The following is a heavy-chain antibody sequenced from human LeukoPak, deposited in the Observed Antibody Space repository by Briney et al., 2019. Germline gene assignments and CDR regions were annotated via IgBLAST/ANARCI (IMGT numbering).Heavy chain of an antibody. J-gene: IGHJ4*02. CDR1: GFTFSSYW. CDR2: INSDGSST. D-gene: IGHD6-19*01. Sequence: GSLRLSCVASGFTFSSYWMHWVRQAPGKGLVWVSRINSDGSSTSYADSVKGRFTISRDNAKNTLYLQMNSLRAEDTAVYYCASLSSGWYVSYWGQGTLVTVSS. V-gene: IGHV3-74*01. CDR3: ASLSSGWYVSY.